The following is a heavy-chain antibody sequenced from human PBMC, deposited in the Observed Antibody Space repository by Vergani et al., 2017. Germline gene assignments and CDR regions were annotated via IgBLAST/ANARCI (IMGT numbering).Heavy chain of an antibody. D-gene: IGHD3-9*01. V-gene: IGHV1-46*03. CDR1: GYTFRNYY. J-gene: IGHJ4*02. Sequence: QVQVVQSGAEVKKSGASVKVSCKTSGYTFRNYYMHWVRQAPGQGLEWMGIINPSGGHTNYAQKFQGRVTMPRDKSTSTIYMELSSLRSEDTAIYYCARGDYGILTGYRYWGQGTLVTGSA. CDR2: INPSGGHT. CDR3: ARGDYGILTGYRY.